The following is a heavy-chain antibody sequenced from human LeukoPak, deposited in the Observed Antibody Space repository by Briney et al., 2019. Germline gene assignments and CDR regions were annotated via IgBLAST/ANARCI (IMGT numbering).Heavy chain of an antibody. V-gene: IGHV3-30*18. CDR2: IGYDGSNK. D-gene: IGHD3-22*01. CDR3: AKEIYYDSSAFFDY. Sequence: PGRSLRLSCAASGFSFSSYGIHWVRQAPGKGLEWVAVIGYDGSNKYYADSVKGRSTISRDNSKNTLYLQMNSLRTEGTAVYFCAKEIYYDSSAFFDYWGQGTLVTVSA. CDR1: GFSFSSYG. J-gene: IGHJ4*02.